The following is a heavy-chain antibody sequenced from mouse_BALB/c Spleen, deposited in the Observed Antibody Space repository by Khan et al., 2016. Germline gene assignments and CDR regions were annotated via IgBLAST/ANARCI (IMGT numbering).Heavy chain of an antibody. Sequence: EGKLEGSGGGLVQPGGSMKLSCVASGFTFSNYWMNWVRQSPEKGLEWVAEIRLKSNNYATHYAESVKGRFTISRDDSKSSVYLQMNNLRAEDTGIYYCPDSLFAYWGQGTLVTVSA. J-gene: IGHJ3*01. V-gene: IGHV6-6*02. CDR3: PDSLFAY. CDR2: IRLKSNNYAT. CDR1: GFTFSNYW.